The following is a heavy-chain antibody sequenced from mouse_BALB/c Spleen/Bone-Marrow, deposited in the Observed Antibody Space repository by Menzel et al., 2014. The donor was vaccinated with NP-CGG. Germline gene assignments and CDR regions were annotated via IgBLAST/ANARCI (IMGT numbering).Heavy chain of an antibody. Sequence: VQLKQSGAKLVKPGASVKLSCTASGFNIKDTYMHWVKQRPEQGLEWIGRIDPANGNTKYDPKFQGKATITTDTSSNPAYLPVSSLASEDTAVYYCASATTATFYAMDYRGQGTPVTVSS. V-gene: IGHV14-3*02. CDR3: ASATTATFYAMDY. CDR2: IDPANGNT. CDR1: GFNIKDTY. J-gene: IGHJ4*01. D-gene: IGHD1-2*01.